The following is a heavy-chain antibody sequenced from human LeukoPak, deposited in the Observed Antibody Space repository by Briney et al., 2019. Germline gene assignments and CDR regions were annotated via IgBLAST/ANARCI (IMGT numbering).Heavy chain of an antibody. CDR3: ARDFRFLDDY. Sequence: GGSLRLSCAASGFTFSRYWMSWVRQAPGKGLEWVANIKQDGSQKSYVDSVKGRFTISRDNANNLLYLQMNSLRAEDTAVYYCARDFRFLDDYWGQGTLVTVSS. D-gene: IGHD3-3*01. J-gene: IGHJ4*02. V-gene: IGHV3-7*01. CDR2: IKQDGSQK. CDR1: GFTFSRYW.